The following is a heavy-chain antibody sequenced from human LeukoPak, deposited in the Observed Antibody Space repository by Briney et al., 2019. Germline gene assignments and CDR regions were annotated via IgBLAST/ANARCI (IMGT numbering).Heavy chain of an antibody. D-gene: IGHD3-10*01. CDR3: TREGVSYYGARNDY. J-gene: IGHJ4*02. Sequence: GGSLRLSCAASGFTFDNYGMTWVRQAPGKGLEWVSGINWSGGSTYYADSVKGRFTISRDNVKNSLYLQMNSLRAEDTALYYCTREGVSYYGARNDYWGQGALVTVSS. V-gene: IGHV3-20*04. CDR1: GFTFDNYG. CDR2: INWSGGST.